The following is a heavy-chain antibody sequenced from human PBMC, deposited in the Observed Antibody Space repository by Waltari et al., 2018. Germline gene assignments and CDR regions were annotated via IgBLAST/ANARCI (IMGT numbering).Heavy chain of an antibody. D-gene: IGHD1-26*01. CDR3: ARGFSRVGATHYYYGMDV. Sequence: QVQLVQSGAEVKKPGSSVKVSCKASGGTFSSYAISWVRQAPGQGLEWMGGIIPIFGTANYAQKFQGRVTITADESTSTAYMELSSLRSEDTAVYYCARGFSRVGATHYYYGMDVWGQGTTVTVSS. V-gene: IGHV1-69*13. J-gene: IGHJ6*02. CDR1: GGTFSSYA. CDR2: IIPIFGTA.